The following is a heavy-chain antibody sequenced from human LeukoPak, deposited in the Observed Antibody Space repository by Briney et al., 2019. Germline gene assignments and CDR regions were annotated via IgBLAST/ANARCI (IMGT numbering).Heavy chain of an antibody. D-gene: IGHD6-19*01. J-gene: IGHJ4*02. CDR2: INPNSGGT. CDR1: GYTSTGYY. Sequence: ASVTVSCKASGYTSTGYYMHWVRQAPGQGLEWMGWINPNSGGTNYAQKFQDRVTMTRDTSISTAYMELNRLRSDDTAVYYCATAALNGYSSGWYSFDYWGQGTLVTVSS. CDR3: ATAALNGYSSGWYSFDY. V-gene: IGHV1-2*02.